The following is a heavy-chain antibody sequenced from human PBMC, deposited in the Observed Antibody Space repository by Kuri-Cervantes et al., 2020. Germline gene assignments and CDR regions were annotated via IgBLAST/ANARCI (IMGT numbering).Heavy chain of an antibody. CDR3: ARDLIVDWFDP. V-gene: IGHV3-21*01. CDR1: GFTFSSHG. Sequence: GESLKISCAASGFTFSSHGMNWVRQAPGKGLEWVSSISSSATYIYYAASVKGRFTISRDNARNSLYLQMNSLRAEDTAVYYCARDLIVDWFDPWGQGTLVTVSS. CDR2: ISSSATYI. J-gene: IGHJ5*02. D-gene: IGHD2-15*01.